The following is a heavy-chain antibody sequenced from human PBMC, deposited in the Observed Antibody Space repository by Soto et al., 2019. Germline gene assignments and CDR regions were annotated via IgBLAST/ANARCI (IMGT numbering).Heavy chain of an antibody. J-gene: IGHJ6*02. Sequence: ASVKVSCKASGYTFTSYGISWVRQAPGQGLEWMGWISAYNGNTNYAQKLQGRVTMTTDTSTSTAYMELRSLRSDDTAVYYCARSIAAAGQIINYYYYYGMDVWGQGTTVTVYS. V-gene: IGHV1-18*01. CDR2: ISAYNGNT. D-gene: IGHD6-13*01. CDR1: GYTFTSYG. CDR3: ARSIAAAGQIINYYYYYGMDV.